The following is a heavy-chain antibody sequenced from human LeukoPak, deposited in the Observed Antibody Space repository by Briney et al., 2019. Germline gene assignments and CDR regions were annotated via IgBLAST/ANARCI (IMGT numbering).Heavy chain of an antibody. J-gene: IGHJ6*02. CDR2: IVVGSGNT. CDR1: GFTFTSST. CDR3: AAVRSSYYYYGMDV. Sequence: ASVKVSCKASGFTFTSSTMQWVRQARGQRLEWIGWIVVGSGNTHYAQKFQERLTITRDMSTSTAYMELSSLRSEDTAVYYCAAVRSSYYYYGMDVWGQGTTVTVSS. V-gene: IGHV1-58*02. D-gene: IGHD6-6*01.